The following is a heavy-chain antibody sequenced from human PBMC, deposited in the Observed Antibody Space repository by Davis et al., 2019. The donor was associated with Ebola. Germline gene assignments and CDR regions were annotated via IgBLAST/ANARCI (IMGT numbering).Heavy chain of an antibody. J-gene: IGHJ3*01. CDR3: ARDLMVRGVIGTFNL. CDR1: GGSISSYY. V-gene: IGHV4-59*01. CDR2: IYYSGST. D-gene: IGHD3-10*01. Sequence: PSETLSLTCTVSGGSISSYYWSWIRQPPGKGLEWIGYIYYSGSTNYNPSLKSRVTMSVDTSKNQFSLKLSSVTAADTAVYYCARDLMVRGVIGTFNLWGQGTMVTVSS.